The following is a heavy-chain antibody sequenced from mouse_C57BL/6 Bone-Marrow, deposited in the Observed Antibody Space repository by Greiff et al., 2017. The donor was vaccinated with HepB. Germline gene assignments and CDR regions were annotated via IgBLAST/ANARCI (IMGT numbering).Heavy chain of an antibody. D-gene: IGHD1-1*01. CDR3: ARRYYYGSSYEYYFDY. CDR1: GYTFTSYW. V-gene: IGHV1-61*01. Sequence: QVHVKQSGAELVRPGSSVKLSCKASGYTFTSYWMDWVKQRPGQGLEWIGNIYPSDSETHYNQKFKDKATLTVDKSSSTAYMQLSSLTSEDSAVYYCARRYYYGSSYEYYFDYWGQGTTLTVSS. J-gene: IGHJ2*01. CDR2: IYPSDSET.